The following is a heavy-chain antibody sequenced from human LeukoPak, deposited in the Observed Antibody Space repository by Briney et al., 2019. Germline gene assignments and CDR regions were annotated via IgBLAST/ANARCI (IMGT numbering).Heavy chain of an antibody. CDR2: INPNSGGT. D-gene: IGHD3-10*01. J-gene: IGHJ4*02. CDR1: GYTFTGYY. Sequence: ASVKVSCKASGYTFTGYYMHWVRQAPGQGLECMGWINPNSGGTSYAQKFQGRVTMTRDTSTSTVYMELSSLRSEDTAVYYCARANADYYGSGSFYFFDYWGQGTLVTVSS. V-gene: IGHV1-2*02. CDR3: ARANADYYGSGSFYFFDY.